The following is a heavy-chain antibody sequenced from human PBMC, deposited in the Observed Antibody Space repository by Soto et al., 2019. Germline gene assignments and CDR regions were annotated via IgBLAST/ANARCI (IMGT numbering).Heavy chain of an antibody. CDR1: GFTFSNYW. CDR3: ARGALDYGSGRSDY. Sequence: EVQLVESGGGLVQPGGSLRLSCAASGFTFSNYWMHWVRQAPGKGLVWVSRINSDGSSTSYADSVKGRFTISRDNAKNTLDLQMNSLTAEDTAVYYCARGALDYGSGRSDYGGQGTLVTVSS. V-gene: IGHV3-74*01. J-gene: IGHJ4*02. D-gene: IGHD3-10*01. CDR2: INSDGSST.